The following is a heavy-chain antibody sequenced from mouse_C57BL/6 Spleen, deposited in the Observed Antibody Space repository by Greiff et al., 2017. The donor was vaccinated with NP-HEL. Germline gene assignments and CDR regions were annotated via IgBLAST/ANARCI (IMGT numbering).Heavy chain of an antibody. Sequence: EVQRVESGGGLVKPGGSLKLSCAASGFTFSSYAMSWVRQTPEKRLEWVATISDGGSYTYYPDNVKGRFTISRDNAKNNLYLQMSHLKSEDTAMYYCARAVYYGSSHWYFDVWGTGTTVTVSS. V-gene: IGHV5-4*01. J-gene: IGHJ1*03. CDR3: ARAVYYGSSHWYFDV. CDR2: ISDGGSYT. CDR1: GFTFSSYA. D-gene: IGHD1-1*01.